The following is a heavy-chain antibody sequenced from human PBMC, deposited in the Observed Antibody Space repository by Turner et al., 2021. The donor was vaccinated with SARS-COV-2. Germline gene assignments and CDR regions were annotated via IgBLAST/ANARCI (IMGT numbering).Heavy chain of an antibody. V-gene: IGHV4-39*01. J-gene: IGHJ6*02. Sequence: QLQLQESGPGLVKPSEPLSLTCTVSGGSISSSSYYWGWIRQPPGKGLEWIGNIYYSGSAYYNPSVKSRVTISVDPSKTKFSLKLTSVTVADTAVYYCARLMDTSMDYYGTDVWGQGTTVTVSS. CDR3: ARLMDTSMDYYGTDV. CDR2: IYYSGSA. D-gene: IGHD5-18*01. CDR1: GGSISSSSYY.